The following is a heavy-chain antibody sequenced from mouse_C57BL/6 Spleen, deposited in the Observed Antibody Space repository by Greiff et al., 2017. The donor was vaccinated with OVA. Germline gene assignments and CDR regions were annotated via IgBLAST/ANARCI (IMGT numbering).Heavy chain of an antibody. CDR3: ARQRDYRYFDV. J-gene: IGHJ1*03. Sequence: EVKLMESGGGLVQPGGSLKLSCAASGFTFSDYYMYWVRQTPEKRLEWVAYISNGGGSTYYPDTVKGRFTISRDNAKNTLYLQMSRLKSEDTAMYYCARQRDYRYFDVWGTGTTVTVSS. V-gene: IGHV5-12*01. CDR1: GFTFSDYY. CDR2: ISNGGGST.